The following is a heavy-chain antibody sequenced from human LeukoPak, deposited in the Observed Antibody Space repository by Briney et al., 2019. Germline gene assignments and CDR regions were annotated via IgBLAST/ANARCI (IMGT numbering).Heavy chain of an antibody. CDR2: MYTSGST. CDR3: ARRVYARGFDP. D-gene: IGHD2-8*01. V-gene: IGHV4-4*07. Sequence: ASETLSLTCTVSGGSISSYYWTWIRQSAGKGLEWIGRMYTSGSTKYSPSFESRVTMSGDASKNQFSLRLNSVTAADTAVYYCARRVYARGFDPWGQGTLVTVSS. J-gene: IGHJ5*02. CDR1: GGSISSYY.